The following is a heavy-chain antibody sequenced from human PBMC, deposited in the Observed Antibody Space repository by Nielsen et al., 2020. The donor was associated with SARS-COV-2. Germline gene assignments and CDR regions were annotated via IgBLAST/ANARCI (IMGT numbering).Heavy chain of an antibody. J-gene: IGHJ6*02. CDR3: ARAITMVRGWGYYYYGMDV. CDR1: GFTFSSYD. Sequence: GESLKISCAASGFTFSSYDMHWVRQATGKGLEWVSAIGTAGDTYYPGSVKGRFTISRENAKNSLYLQVNSLRAGDTAVYYCARAITMVRGWGYYYYGMDVWGQGTTVTVSS. V-gene: IGHV3-13*01. CDR2: IGTAGDT. D-gene: IGHD3-10*01.